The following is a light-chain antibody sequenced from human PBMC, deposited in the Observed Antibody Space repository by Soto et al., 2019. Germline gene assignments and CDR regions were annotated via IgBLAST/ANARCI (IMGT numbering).Light chain of an antibody. CDR1: SSDIGAYNY. CDR3: SSYGGRNTLV. J-gene: IGLJ3*02. Sequence: QSVLTQPPSASGSPGQSVTISCTGTSSDIGAYNYVCWYQQHPGKVPKLMIYEVTKRPSVVPHRFSGSQSGNTASLTVSGLQAEDEADYYGSSYGGRNTLVFGGGTKLTVL. CDR2: EVT. V-gene: IGLV2-8*01.